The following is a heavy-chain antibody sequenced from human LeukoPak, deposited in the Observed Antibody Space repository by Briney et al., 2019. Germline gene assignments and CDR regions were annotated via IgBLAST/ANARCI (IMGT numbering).Heavy chain of an antibody. D-gene: IGHD6-25*01. J-gene: IGHJ3*02. CDR1: GYTFSSYA. CDR3: AKDVGYPPDAFDI. Sequence: GGSLRLSCAASGYTFSSYAMSWVRQAPGKGLEWVSGISGRGSDGDRYYADSAKGRFTISRDNSKNTVYLQMNSLRAEDTAIYFCAKDVGYPPDAFDIWGQATMVTVFS. V-gene: IGHV3-23*01. CDR2: ISGRGSDGDR.